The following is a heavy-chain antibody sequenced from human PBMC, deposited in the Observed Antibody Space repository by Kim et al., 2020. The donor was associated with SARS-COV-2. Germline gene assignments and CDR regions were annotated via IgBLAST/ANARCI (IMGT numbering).Heavy chain of an antibody. Sequence: ASVKVSCKASGYTFTSYYMHWVRQAPGQGLEWMGIINPSGGSTSYAQKFQGRVTMTRDTSTSTVYMELSSLRSEDTAVYYCARDFLLHYYDSSGYYPLGYWGQGTLVTVSS. CDR3: ARDFLLHYYDSSGYYPLGY. J-gene: IGHJ4*02. D-gene: IGHD3-22*01. CDR1: GYTFTSYY. V-gene: IGHV1-46*01. CDR2: INPSGGST.